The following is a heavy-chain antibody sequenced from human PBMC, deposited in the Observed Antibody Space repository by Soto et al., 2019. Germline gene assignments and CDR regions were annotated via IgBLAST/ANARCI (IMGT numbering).Heavy chain of an antibody. CDR1: GYTFTSYG. V-gene: IGHV1-18*01. CDR2: ISAYNGNT. J-gene: IGHJ3*02. CDR3: ARGISARPGGIPLCGGDCYDAFDI. D-gene: IGHD2-21*02. Sequence: ASVKVSCKASGYTFTSYGISWVRQAPGQGLEWMGWISAYNGNTNYAQKLQGRVTMTTDTSTSTAYMELRSLRSDDTAVYYCARGISARPGGIPLCGGDCYDAFDIWGQGTMVTVSS.